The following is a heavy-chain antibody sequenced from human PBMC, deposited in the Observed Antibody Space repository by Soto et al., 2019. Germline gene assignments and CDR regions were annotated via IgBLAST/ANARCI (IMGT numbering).Heavy chain of an antibody. Sequence: SLTCTVSGGSISSGDYYWSWIRQPPGKGLEWIGYIYYSGSTYYNPSLKSRVTISVDTSKNQFSLKLSSVTAADTAVYYCARASITMVRGVMYYYYGMDVWGQGTTVTVSS. V-gene: IGHV4-30-4*01. CDR3: ARASITMVRGVMYYYYGMDV. J-gene: IGHJ6*02. CDR2: IYYSGST. CDR1: GGSISSGDYY. D-gene: IGHD3-10*01.